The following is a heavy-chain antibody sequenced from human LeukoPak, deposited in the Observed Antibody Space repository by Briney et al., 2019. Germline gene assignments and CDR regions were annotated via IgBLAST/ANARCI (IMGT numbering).Heavy chain of an antibody. Sequence: ASVKVSCKASGYTFTGYYMHWVRQAPGQGLEWMGWINPNNGSTNYAQKLQGRVTMTTDTSTSTAYMELRSLRSDDTPVYYCASHRASIAVAGTDGVFDYWGQGTLVTVSS. D-gene: IGHD6-19*01. J-gene: IGHJ4*02. CDR3: ASHRASIAVAGTDGVFDY. CDR1: GYTFTGYY. CDR2: INPNNGST. V-gene: IGHV1-18*04.